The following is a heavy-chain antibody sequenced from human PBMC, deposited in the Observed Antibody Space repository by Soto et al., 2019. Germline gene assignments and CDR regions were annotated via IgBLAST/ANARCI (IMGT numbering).Heavy chain of an antibody. CDR2: ISAYNGNT. CDR1: GYTLTELS. J-gene: IGHJ4*02. D-gene: IGHD6-19*01. V-gene: IGHV1-18*01. CDR3: ARDGYSSGWYLH. Sequence: GASVKVSCKVSGYTLTELSMHWVRQAPGKGLEWMGWISAYNGNTNYAQKLQGRVTMTTDTSTSTAYMELRSLRSDDTAVYYCARDGYSSGWYLHWGQGTLVTVSS.